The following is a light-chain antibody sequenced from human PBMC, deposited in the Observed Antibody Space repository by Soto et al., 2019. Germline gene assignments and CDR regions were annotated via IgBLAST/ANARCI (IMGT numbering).Light chain of an antibody. CDR1: QSVLYGSNSC. V-gene: IGKV4-1*01. CDR2: WAS. Sequence: ILMTQSPDSLAVSLGERATIHCKSRQSVLYGSNSCLAWYQQKPGQPPKLLIYWASIRESGVPDLFSGSGSGTDFTLTISSLQAEDVAVYYCQQYCRTPYTFGQGTKLEIE. CDR3: QQYCRTPYT. J-gene: IGKJ2*01.